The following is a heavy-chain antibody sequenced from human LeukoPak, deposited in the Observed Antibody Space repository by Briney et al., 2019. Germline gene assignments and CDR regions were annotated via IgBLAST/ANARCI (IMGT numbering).Heavy chain of an antibody. CDR1: GDSVSSNSAA. D-gene: IGHD6-6*01. CDR2: TYYRSNWFN. J-gene: IGHJ4*02. CDR3: ARGWSSSSYFGY. Sequence: SQTLSLTCAISGDSVSSNSAAWNWIRQSPSRGLEWLGRTYYRSNWFNDFALSVKSRITINPDTSKNQFSLQLNSVTPEDTAVYYCARGWSSSSYFGYWGQGTLVTVSS. V-gene: IGHV6-1*01.